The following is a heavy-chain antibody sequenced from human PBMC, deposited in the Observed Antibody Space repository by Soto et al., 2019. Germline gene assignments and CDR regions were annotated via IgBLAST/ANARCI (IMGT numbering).Heavy chain of an antibody. CDR2: IYYNGNT. D-gene: IGHD5-18*01. Sequence: SETLSLTCTVSGGSISPYYWSWIRQPPGKGLEWIGYIYYNGNTNYNPSLKSRVTMSVDTSKNQFSLKLNSVTAADTAVYYCARNVDTTRAYYFDYWGQGALVTVSS. CDR3: ARNVDTTRAYYFDY. CDR1: GGSISPYY. V-gene: IGHV4-59*01. J-gene: IGHJ4*02.